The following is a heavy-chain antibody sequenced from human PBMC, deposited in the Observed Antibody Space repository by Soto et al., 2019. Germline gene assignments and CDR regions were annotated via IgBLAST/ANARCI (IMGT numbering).Heavy chain of an antibody. J-gene: IGHJ6*03. V-gene: IGHV3-21*01. D-gene: IGHD2-2*01. Sequence: GGSLRLSCAASGFTFSSYSMNWVRQAPGKGLEWVSSISSSSSYIYYADSVKGRFTISRDNAKNSLYLQMNSLRAEDTAVYYCASPGGIGVVVPAAISRTKSYYMDVWGKGTTVTVSS. CDR1: GFTFSSYS. CDR3: ASPGGIGVVVPAAISRTKSYYMDV. CDR2: ISSSSSYI.